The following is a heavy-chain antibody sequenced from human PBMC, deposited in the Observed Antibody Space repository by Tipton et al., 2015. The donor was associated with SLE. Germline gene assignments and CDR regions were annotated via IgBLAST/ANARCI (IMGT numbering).Heavy chain of an antibody. CDR2: IWYDGSNK. J-gene: IGHJ4*02. D-gene: IGHD6-19*01. CDR3: ARGHSSGWYWDFDY. V-gene: IGHV3-33*01. Sequence: SLRLSCAASGFTFNSYVMHWVRQAPGKGLEWAAIIWYDGSNKYYADSVKGRFTISRDNSKNTLYLQMNSLRAEDTAVYYCARGHSSGWYWDFDYWGQGTLVTVSS. CDR1: GFTFNSYV.